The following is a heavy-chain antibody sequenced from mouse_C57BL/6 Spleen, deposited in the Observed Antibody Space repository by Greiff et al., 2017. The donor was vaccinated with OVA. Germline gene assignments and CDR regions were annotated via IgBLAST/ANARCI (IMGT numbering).Heavy chain of an antibody. CDR2: ISYDGSN. CDR3: ASSYDYDVYFDY. CDR1: GYSITSGYY. J-gene: IGHJ2*01. V-gene: IGHV3-6*01. Sequence: EVKLVESGPGLVKPSQSLSLTCSVTGYSITSGYYWNWIRQFPGNKLEWMGYISYDGSNNYNPSLKNRISITRDPSKNQFFLKLNSVTTEDTATYCCASSYDYDVYFDYWGQGTTLTVSS. D-gene: IGHD2-4*01.